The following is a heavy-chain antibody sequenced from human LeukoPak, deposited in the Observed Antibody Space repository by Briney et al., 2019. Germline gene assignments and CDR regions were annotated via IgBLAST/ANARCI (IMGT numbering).Heavy chain of an antibody. D-gene: IGHD3-16*01. J-gene: IGHJ4*02. CDR2: ISGSGGST. CDR3: APPGGGGYYFDY. CDR1: GFTFSSYA. V-gene: IGHV3-23*01. Sequence: GGSLRLSWAASGFTFSSYAMSWVRQAPGKGLEWVSAISGSGGSTYYADSVKGRFTISRDNSKNTLYLQMNSLRAEDTAVYYRAPPGGGGYYFDYWGQGTLVTVSS.